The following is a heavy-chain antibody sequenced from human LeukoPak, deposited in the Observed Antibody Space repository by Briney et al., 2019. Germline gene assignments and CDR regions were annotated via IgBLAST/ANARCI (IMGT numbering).Heavy chain of an antibody. V-gene: IGHV4-59*03. D-gene: IGHD5-24*01. Sequence: SETLSLTCTVSGGSISSFYWSWIRQPPGKGLEWIGQIYYSGSTNYNPSLKSRVTISIDTSKNQFSLKLNSVTAADTAVYYCAAESERWLFRSWGQGTLVTVSS. J-gene: IGHJ4*02. CDR2: IYYSGST. CDR3: AAESERWLFRS. CDR1: GGSISSFY.